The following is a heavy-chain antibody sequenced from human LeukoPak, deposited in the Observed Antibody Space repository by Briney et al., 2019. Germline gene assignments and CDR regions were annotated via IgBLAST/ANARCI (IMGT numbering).Heavy chain of an antibody. CDR3: ARWYSSDWPRGHDY. CDR2: ISSSSSYI. Sequence: GGSLRLSCAASGFTFSSYSMNWVRQAPGKGLEWVSSISSSSSYIYYADSVKGRFTISRDNAKNSLYLQMNSLRAEDTAVYYCARWYSSDWPRGHDYWGQGTLVTVSS. V-gene: IGHV3-21*01. J-gene: IGHJ4*02. D-gene: IGHD6-19*01. CDR1: GFTFSSYS.